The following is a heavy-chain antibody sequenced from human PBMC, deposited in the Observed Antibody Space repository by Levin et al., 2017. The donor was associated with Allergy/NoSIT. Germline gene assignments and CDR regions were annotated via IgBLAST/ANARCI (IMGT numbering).Heavy chain of an antibody. CDR3: ARDETSEARTLDY. CDR1: GDSITSSTW. Sequence: SETLSLTCAVSGDSITSSTWWSWVRQPPGKGLEWIGEIYHSGNTNYNPSLKTQVTISVDKFKNQLSLKLSSVTAADTAVYYCARDETSEARTLDYWGQGTLVTVSS. V-gene: IGHV4-4*02. J-gene: IGHJ4*02. CDR2: IYHSGNT. D-gene: IGHD1-14*01.